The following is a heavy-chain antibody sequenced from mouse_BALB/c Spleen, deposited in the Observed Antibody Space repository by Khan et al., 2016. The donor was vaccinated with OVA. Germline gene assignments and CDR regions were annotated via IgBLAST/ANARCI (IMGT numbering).Heavy chain of an antibody. Sequence: QMQLEESGPGLVAPSQSLSITCTVSGFSLTNYGVGWVRQPPGKGLEWLGIIWGDGSTNYHSALISRLSISKDNSKSQVFLKLNSLQTDDTATYYCVRYFYGRAWFAYWGQGTLVTVSA. D-gene: IGHD1-1*01. J-gene: IGHJ3*01. V-gene: IGHV2-3*01. CDR1: GFSLTNYG. CDR2: IWGDGST. CDR3: VRYFYGRAWFAY.